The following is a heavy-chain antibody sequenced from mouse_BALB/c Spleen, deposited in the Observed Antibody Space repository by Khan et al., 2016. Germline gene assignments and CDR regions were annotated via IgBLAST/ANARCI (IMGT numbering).Heavy chain of an antibody. Sequence: VQLQQPGAELVRSGASVKLSCTASGFNIKDYYMHWVKQRPEQGLEWIGWIDPENGDTEYAPKFQGKATMTADTSSNTAYLQLSSLTSEDTAVYYCKACDDNAMDYWGQGTSVTVSS. J-gene: IGHJ4*01. V-gene: IGHV14-4*02. CDR2: IDPENGDT. CDR3: KACDDNAMDY. CDR1: GFNIKDYY.